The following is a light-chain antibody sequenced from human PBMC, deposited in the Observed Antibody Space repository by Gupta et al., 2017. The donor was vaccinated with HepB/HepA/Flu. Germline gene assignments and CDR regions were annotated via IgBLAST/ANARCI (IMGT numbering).Light chain of an antibody. V-gene: IGLV2-14*03. CDR1: SSDVGGYNS. Sequence: QPGLTQPASVSGSPGQSITISCTGTSSDVGGYNSVSWYQQYPGRAPKLLIYDVSNRPSGVSNRFSGSKTGNSASLTISGLQAEDEAVYYCTSFRSGSTLVIFGGGTELTVL. CDR3: TSFRSGSTLVI. J-gene: IGLJ2*01. CDR2: DVS.